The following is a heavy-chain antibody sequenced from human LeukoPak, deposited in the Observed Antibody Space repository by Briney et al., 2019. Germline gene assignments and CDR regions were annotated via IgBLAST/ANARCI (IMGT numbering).Heavy chain of an antibody. CDR3: VRGSCSSTSCYRSFDY. Sequence: GGSLRLSCAASGFTFSSYGMHWVRQAPGKGLEWVALIWYDGSNEHYADSVKGRFTISRDNSKNTLYLQMNSLRAEDTAVYYCVRGSCSSTSCYRSFDYWGQGTLVTVSS. CDR2: IWYDGSNE. D-gene: IGHD2-2*02. J-gene: IGHJ4*02. V-gene: IGHV3-33*01. CDR1: GFTFSSYG.